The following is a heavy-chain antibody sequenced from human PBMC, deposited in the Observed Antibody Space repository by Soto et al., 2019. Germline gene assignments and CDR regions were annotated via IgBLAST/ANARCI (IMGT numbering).Heavy chain of an antibody. V-gene: IGHV1-2*04. CDR3: ARGAIRYFDWSPGGGMDV. Sequence: QVQLVQSGAEVKKPGASVKVSCKASGYTFTGYYMHWVRQAPGQGLEWMGWINPNSGGTNYAQEFECWVTMTRDTSISTAYMELSRLRSDDTAVYYCARGAIRYFDWSPGGGMDVWGQGTTVTVSS. J-gene: IGHJ6*02. D-gene: IGHD3-9*01. CDR2: INPNSGGT. CDR1: GYTFTGYY.